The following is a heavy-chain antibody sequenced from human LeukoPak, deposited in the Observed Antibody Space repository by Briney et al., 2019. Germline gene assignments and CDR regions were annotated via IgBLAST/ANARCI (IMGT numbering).Heavy chain of an antibody. D-gene: IGHD3-10*01. Sequence: VASVKVSCKASGYTFTRHGITWVRQAPGQGLEWMGWISTCSSHTTYAQKFQGRVTMTTDTSTTTAYMELRSLRSDDTAVYYCARDEGRVSGSFNPWGQGTLVTVSS. CDR3: ARDEGRVSGSFNP. CDR2: ISTCSSHT. CDR1: GYTFTRHG. V-gene: IGHV1-18*01. J-gene: IGHJ5*02.